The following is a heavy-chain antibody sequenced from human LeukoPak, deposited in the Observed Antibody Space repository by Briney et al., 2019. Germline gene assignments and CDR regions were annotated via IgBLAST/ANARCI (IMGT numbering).Heavy chain of an antibody. CDR3: VRAAPYDFWSGFYIDY. CDR2: IYTSGST. V-gene: IGHV4-4*07. Sequence: SETLSLTCTVSGGSISSYYWSWIRQPAGKGLEWIGRIYTSGSTNYNPSLKSRVTISVDTSKNQFSLKLSSVTAADTAVYYCVRAAPYDFWSGFYIDYWGQGTLVTVSS. D-gene: IGHD3-3*01. CDR1: GGSISSYY. J-gene: IGHJ4*02.